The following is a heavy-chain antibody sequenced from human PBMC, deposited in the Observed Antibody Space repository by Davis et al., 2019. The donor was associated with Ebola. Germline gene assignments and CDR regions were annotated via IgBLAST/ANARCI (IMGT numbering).Heavy chain of an antibody. V-gene: IGHV1-46*01. CDR1: GYTFTDYY. CDR3: ARDLGTMVDV. CDR2: FNPNSGSS. Sequence: ASVKVSCKTSGYTFTDYYIHWVRQAPGQGLEWMGIFNPNSGSSSYEQRFQGRVTMTRDTSTTTVHMELSSLRSEDTAVYYCARDLGTMVDVWGQGTTVTVSS. D-gene: IGHD3-10*01. J-gene: IGHJ6*02.